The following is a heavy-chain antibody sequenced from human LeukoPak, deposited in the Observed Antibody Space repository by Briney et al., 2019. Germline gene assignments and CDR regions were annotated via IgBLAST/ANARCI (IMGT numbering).Heavy chain of an antibody. Sequence: SETLSLTCTVSGGSINSYYWSWLRQPAGKGLEWIGRIYTSGSTNFSPSLKSRVTISVDTSKNQFSLKLSSVTAADTAVYYCARWRDDYFDYWGQGTLVTGSS. V-gene: IGHV4-4*07. CDR2: IYTSGST. CDR3: ARWRDDYFDY. J-gene: IGHJ4*02. CDR1: GGSINSYY.